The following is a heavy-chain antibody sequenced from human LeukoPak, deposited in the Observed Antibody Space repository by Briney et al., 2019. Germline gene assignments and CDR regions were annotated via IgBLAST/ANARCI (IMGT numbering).Heavy chain of an antibody. J-gene: IGHJ4*02. CDR1: GGSISSGSYY. V-gene: IGHV4-61*02. Sequence: SETLSLTCSVSGGSISSGSYYWSWIRQPAGKGLEWIGRIYTSEITNYNPSLKSRVTMSLDTSKNQFSLKLSSVTAADTAVYYCARALYGAYEGDYYFDYWGQGTLVTVSS. CDR2: IYTSEIT. D-gene: IGHD4-17*01. CDR3: ARALYGAYEGDYYFDY.